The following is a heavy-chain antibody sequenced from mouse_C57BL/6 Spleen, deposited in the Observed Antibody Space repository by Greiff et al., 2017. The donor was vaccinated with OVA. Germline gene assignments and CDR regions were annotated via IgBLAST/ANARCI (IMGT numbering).Heavy chain of an antibody. V-gene: IGHV2-6-1*01. CDR2: IWSDGST. CDR1: GFSLTSYG. CDR3: SRQGYYAMDY. J-gene: IGHJ4*01. Sequence: QVQLKESGPGLVAPSQSLSITCTVSGFSLTSYGVHWVRQPPGKGLEWLVVIWSDGSTTYNSALKSKLSINKHNSKSQIFLKMNSLQTDDTAMYYCSRQGYYAMDYWGQGTSVTVSS.